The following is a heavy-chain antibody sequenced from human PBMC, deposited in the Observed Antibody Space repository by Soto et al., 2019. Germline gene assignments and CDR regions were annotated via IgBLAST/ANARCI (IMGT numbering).Heavy chain of an antibody. CDR1: GGSISSGGYY. V-gene: IGHV4-31*03. Sequence: TLSLTCTVSGGSISSGGYYWSWIRQHPGKGLEWIGYIYYSGSTYYNPSLKSRVTISVDTSKNQFSLKLSSVTAADTAVYYCARVGPLSNCNDAPRFDPWGQGTLVTVSS. CDR2: IYYSGST. J-gene: IGHJ5*02. CDR3: ARVGPLSNCNDAPRFDP. D-gene: IGHD1-1*01.